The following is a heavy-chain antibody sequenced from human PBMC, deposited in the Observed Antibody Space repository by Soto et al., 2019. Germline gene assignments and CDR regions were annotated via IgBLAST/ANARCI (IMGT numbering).Heavy chain of an antibody. CDR1: GFTFSSYS. CDR3: AGALSNIVVVPAAFDL. V-gene: IGHV3-21*01. CDR2: ISGSSSYI. D-gene: IGHD2-2*01. J-gene: IGHJ2*01. Sequence: GGSLRLSCAASGFTFSSYSMNWVRQAPGKGLEWVSSISGSSSYIYYADSVKGRFTISRDNAKNSLYLQMNSLRAEDTAVYYCAGALSNIVVVPAAFDLWGRGTLVTVSS.